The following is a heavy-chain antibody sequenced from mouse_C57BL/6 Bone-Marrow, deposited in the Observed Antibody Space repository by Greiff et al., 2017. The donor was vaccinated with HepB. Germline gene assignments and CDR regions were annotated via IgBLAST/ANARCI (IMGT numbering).Heavy chain of an antibody. CDR2: IYPGSGST. J-gene: IGHJ4*01. V-gene: IGHV1-55*01. CDR3: ARGGMITRYYYAMDY. D-gene: IGHD2-4*01. CDR1: GYTFTSYW. Sequence: QVQLQQPGAELVKPGASVKMSCKASGYTFTSYWITWVKQRPGQGLEWIGDIYPGSGSTNYNEKFKSKATLTVDTSSSTAYMQLSSLTSEDSAVYYCARGGMITRYYYAMDYWGQGTSVTVSS.